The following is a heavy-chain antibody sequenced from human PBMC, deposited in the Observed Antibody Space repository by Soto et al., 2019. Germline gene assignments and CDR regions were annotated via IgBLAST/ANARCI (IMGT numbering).Heavy chain of an antibody. J-gene: IGHJ4*02. CDR3: ASTNLVGATPLYY. CDR1: GYTFTSYG. Sequence: QVQLVQSGAEVKKPGASVKVSCKASGYTFTSYGISWVRQAPGQGLEWMGWISAYNGNTNYAQKLQGRVTMTTDTSRSTAYRELRSRRSNDTAVYYCASTNLVGATPLYYWGQRTLVTVSS. CDR2: ISAYNGNT. D-gene: IGHD1-26*01. V-gene: IGHV1-18*04.